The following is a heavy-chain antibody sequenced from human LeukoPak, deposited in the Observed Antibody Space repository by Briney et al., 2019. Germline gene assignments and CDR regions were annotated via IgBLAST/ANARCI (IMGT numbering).Heavy chain of an antibody. CDR3: GASSGRSSTWRYLWSFDY. CDR1: GNSLTEFS. J-gene: IGHJ4*02. CDR2: VEPEDGDV. Sequence: GASVKVSCKVSGNSLTEFSMHWVRQTPGEGLEWMGGVEPEDGDVLYAQKFQGRVTMTEDTSTDTAYLELSSLRSDDTDVYHCGASSGRSSTWRYLWSFDYWGRGTLVTVSS. D-gene: IGHD6-19*01. V-gene: IGHV1-24*01.